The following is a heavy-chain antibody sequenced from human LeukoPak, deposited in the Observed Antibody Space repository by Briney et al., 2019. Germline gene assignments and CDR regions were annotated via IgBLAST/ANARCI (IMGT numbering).Heavy chain of an antibody. J-gene: IGHJ4*02. Sequence: GGSLRLSCAASGFTFDDYAMHWVRQAPGKGLEWVSGISWNSGSIGYADSVKGRFTISRDNAKNSLYLQMNSLRAEDTALYYCAKDKGITGTLGYWGQGTLVTVSS. V-gene: IGHV3-9*01. CDR1: GFTFDDYA. CDR2: ISWNSGSI. CDR3: AKDKGITGTLGY. D-gene: IGHD1-20*01.